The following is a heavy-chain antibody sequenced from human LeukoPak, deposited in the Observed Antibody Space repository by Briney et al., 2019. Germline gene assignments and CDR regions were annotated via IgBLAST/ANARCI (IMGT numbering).Heavy chain of an antibody. CDR2: ISSSGSTI. Sequence: GGSLRLSCAASGFTLSDYYMSWIRQAPGKGLEWVSYISSSGSTIYYADSVKGRFTISRDNAKNSLYLQMNSLRAEDTAVYYCARERRFPYYYMDVWGKGTTVTVSS. J-gene: IGHJ6*03. V-gene: IGHV3-11*01. D-gene: IGHD3-3*01. CDR3: ARERRFPYYYMDV. CDR1: GFTLSDYY.